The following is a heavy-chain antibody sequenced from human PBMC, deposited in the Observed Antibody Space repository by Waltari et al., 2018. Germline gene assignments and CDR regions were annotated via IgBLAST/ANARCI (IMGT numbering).Heavy chain of an antibody. D-gene: IGHD3-22*01. CDR3: ARSRYYYDSRSLDL. CDR1: GFTFRDYW. Sequence: EVQLVESGGGLVQPGGSLRLSCAASGFTFRDYWMSWFRQAPGKGLEWVANIKKDGSEMGYVDSVKGRFTISRDNAKNSLYLQMNNLRAEDTAVYYCARSRYYYDSRSLDLWGQGTLVTVSS. V-gene: IGHV3-7*01. J-gene: IGHJ5*02. CDR2: IKKDGSEM.